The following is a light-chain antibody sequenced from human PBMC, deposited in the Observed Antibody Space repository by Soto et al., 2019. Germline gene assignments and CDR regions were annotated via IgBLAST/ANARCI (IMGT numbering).Light chain of an antibody. CDR3: CSYAGSSTYV. CDR1: SSDVGSYNL. CDR2: EGS. V-gene: IGLV2-23*01. Sequence: QSALTQPASVSGSPGQSITISGTGTSSDVGSYNLVSWYQQHPGKAPKLMIYEGSKRPSGVSNRFSGSKSGNTASLTISGLLAEDEADYYCCSYAGSSTYVFGTGTKLTVL. J-gene: IGLJ1*01.